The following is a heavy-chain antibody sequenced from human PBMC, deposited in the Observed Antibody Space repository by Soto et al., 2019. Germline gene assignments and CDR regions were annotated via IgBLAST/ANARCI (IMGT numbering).Heavy chain of an antibody. D-gene: IGHD2-15*01. V-gene: IGHV1-69*12. J-gene: IGHJ3*02. CDR3: ARERSYCSGGSCYSREAFDI. CDR2: IIPIFGTA. CDR1: GGTFSSYA. Sequence: QVQLVQSGAEVKKPGSSVKVSCKASGGTFSSYAISWVRQAPGQGLEWMGGIIPIFGTANYAQKFQGRVTITADESTSTAYMELSSLRSADTAVYYCARERSYCSGGSCYSREAFDIWGQGTMVTVSS.